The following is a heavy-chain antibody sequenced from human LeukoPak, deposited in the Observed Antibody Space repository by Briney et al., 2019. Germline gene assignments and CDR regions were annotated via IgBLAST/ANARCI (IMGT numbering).Heavy chain of an antibody. Sequence: PGGSLRLSCAASGFTVSSNYMSWVRQAPGKGLEWVSVIYSGGSTYYADSVKGRFTISRDNSKNTLYLQMNSLRAEDTAVYYCARVEKQQYYANGDNWFDPWGQGTLVTVSS. CDR2: IYSGGST. J-gene: IGHJ5*02. V-gene: IGHV3-66*02. CDR3: ARVEKQQYYANGDNWFDP. CDR1: GFTVSSNY. D-gene: IGHD3-10*01.